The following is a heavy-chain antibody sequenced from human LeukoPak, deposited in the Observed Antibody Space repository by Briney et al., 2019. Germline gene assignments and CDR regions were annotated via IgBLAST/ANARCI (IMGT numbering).Heavy chain of an antibody. CDR3: GKTTTGYSSGRYPGWPVDY. CDR1: GFTFNSYA. D-gene: IGHD6-19*01. Sequence: GGPLRLSCAASGFTFNSYAMYWVRQAPGKGLEWVSGIFGSGGSAHYADSVKGRFTISRDNSKNTVYLQMDSLRVEDTAVYYCGKTTTGYSSGRYPGWPVDYWGQGTLVTVSS. V-gene: IGHV3-23*01. J-gene: IGHJ4*02. CDR2: IFGSGGSA.